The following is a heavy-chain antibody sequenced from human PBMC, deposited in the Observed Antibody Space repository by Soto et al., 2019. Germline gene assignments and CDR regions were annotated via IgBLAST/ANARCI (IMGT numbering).Heavy chain of an antibody. J-gene: IGHJ5*02. V-gene: IGHV1-3*01. CDR3: ARDGGLTVTAQALGWFGP. Sequence: QVQLVQSGAVVKKPGASVNVSCKTSGYTFTTYSVHWVRQAPGQRLEWMGWINPANGDTKYLEKFQGRVTITRDTSAKTLYMELTSLTSEDTAVYYCARDGGLTVTAQALGWFGPWGQGTLVTVSS. CDR1: GYTFTTYS. CDR2: INPANGDT. D-gene: IGHD4-17*01.